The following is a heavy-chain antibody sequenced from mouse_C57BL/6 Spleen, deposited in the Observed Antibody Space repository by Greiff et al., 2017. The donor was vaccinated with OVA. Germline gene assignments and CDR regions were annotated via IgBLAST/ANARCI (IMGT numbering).Heavy chain of an antibody. CDR2: IYPGSGST. Sequence: QVQLQQPGAELVKPGASVKMSCKASGYTFTSYWITWVKQRPGQGLEWIGDIYPGSGSTNYNEKFKSKATLTVDTSSSTAYMQLSSLTSEDSAVYYCARRGSSGPWFAYWGQGTLVTDSA. CDR1: GYTFTSYW. CDR3: ARRGSSGPWFAY. V-gene: IGHV1-55*01. D-gene: IGHD3-2*02. J-gene: IGHJ3*01.